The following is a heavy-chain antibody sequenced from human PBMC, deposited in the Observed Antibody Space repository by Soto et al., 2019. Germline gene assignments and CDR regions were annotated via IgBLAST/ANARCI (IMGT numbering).Heavy chain of an antibody. V-gene: IGHV4-34*01. D-gene: IGHD6-6*01. J-gene: IGHJ4*02. CDR2: INHSGST. CDR3: ARGPPSRNVPRFSSSSLVDY. Sequence: QVQLQQWGAGLLKPSETLSLTCAVYGGSFSGYYWSWIRQPPGKGLEWIGEINHSGSTNYNPSLKSRVTISVDTSKNQFSLKLSSVTAADTAVYYCARGPPSRNVPRFSSSSLVDYWGQGTLVTVSS. CDR1: GGSFSGYY.